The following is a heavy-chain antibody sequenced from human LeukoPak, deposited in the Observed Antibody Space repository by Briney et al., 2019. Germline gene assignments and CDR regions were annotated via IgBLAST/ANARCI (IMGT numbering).Heavy chain of an antibody. V-gene: IGHV3-64D*06. CDR2: VSSNGGST. J-gene: IGHJ4*02. CDR1: GFTSSSYS. D-gene: IGHD3-22*01. Sequence: GGAPTLFCSASGFTSSSYSIPWLRHAPGKGLEYVSAVSSNGGSTYYADSVKGRFTISRDNSKNTLYLQMSSLRAEDTAVYYCVKGLLGDSSGYYFGYWGQGTLVTVSS. CDR3: VKGLLGDSSGYYFGY.